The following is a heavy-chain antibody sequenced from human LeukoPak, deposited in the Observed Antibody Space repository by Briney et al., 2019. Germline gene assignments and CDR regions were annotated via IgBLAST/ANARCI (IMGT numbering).Heavy chain of an antibody. V-gene: IGHV3-30*02. J-gene: IGHJ4*02. D-gene: IGHD3-10*01. CDR2: IRYDGSNK. CDR3: AKDSLWFGELLPIDY. CDR1: GFTFSSYG. Sequence: GGSLRPSCAASGFTFSSYGMHWVRQAPGKGLEWVAFIRYDGSNKYYADSVKGRFTISRDNSKNTLYLQMNSLRAEDTAVYYCAKDSLWFGELLPIDYWGQGTLVTVSS.